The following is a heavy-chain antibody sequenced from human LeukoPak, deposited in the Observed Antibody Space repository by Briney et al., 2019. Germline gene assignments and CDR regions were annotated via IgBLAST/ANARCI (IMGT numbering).Heavy chain of an antibody. J-gene: IGHJ4*02. Sequence: AAVKVSCKASGYTFTGYYMHWVRQAPGQGLEWMGWINPNSGGTNYAQKFQGRVTMTRDTSISTAYMELSRLGSDDTAVYYCATLTGTTWVFGYWGQGTLVTVSS. D-gene: IGHD1-7*01. CDR1: GYTFTGYY. CDR2: INPNSGGT. CDR3: ATLTGTTWVFGY. V-gene: IGHV1-2*02.